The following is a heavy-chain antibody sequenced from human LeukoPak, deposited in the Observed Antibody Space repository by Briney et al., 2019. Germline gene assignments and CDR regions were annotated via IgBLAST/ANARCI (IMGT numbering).Heavy chain of an antibody. D-gene: IGHD6-13*01. V-gene: IGHV1-3*01. J-gene: IGHJ4*02. CDR3: ARDQGDSSDY. CDR1: GGTFSSYA. Sequence: ASVKVSCKASGGTFSSYAISWVRQAPGQGLEWMGWINAGNGNTKYSQKFQGRVTITRDTSASTAYMELSSLRSEDTAVYYCARDQGDSSDYWGQGTLVTVSS. CDR2: INAGNGNT.